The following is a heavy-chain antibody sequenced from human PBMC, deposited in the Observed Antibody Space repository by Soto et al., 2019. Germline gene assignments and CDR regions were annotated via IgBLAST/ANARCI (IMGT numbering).Heavy chain of an antibody. V-gene: IGHV3-30*03. CDR1: GFTFNNYG. Sequence: QVQLVESGGGEVQPGKSLRLSCAASGFTFNNYGMHWVRQAPGKGLECVALISYDGTNKFYADSVKGRFTVSRDNSKNTLYLQMNSLRPEDTAVYYCGAGQYFSDYWGQGTLVSVSS. D-gene: IGHD6-13*01. J-gene: IGHJ4*02. CDR2: ISYDGTNK. CDR3: GAGQYFSDY.